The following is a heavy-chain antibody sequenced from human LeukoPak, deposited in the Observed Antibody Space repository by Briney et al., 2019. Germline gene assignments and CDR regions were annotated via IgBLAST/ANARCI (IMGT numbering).Heavy chain of an antibody. Sequence: GGSLTLSCVPVGFTFGNAWTGWVRQAPGKGREWVVRITSKTAGRTTDYAAPLTGRFTISRDDSNNSLYLQMNSLQPEDTVVYYCTTDLKVDYDILTGYYLNDYWGRGTLVTVSS. D-gene: IGHD3-9*01. V-gene: IGHV3-15*01. J-gene: IGHJ4*02. CDR2: ITSKTAGRTT. CDR1: GFTFGNAW. CDR3: TTDLKVDYDILTGYYLNDY.